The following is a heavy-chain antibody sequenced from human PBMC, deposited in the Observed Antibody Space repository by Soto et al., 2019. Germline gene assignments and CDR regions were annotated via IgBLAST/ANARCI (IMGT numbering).Heavy chain of an antibody. CDR1: GFTFSSYG. V-gene: IGHV3-33*01. CDR3: ARDQGWSAFGVVISDDAFDI. D-gene: IGHD3-3*01. CDR2: IWYDGSNK. Sequence: QVQLVESGGGVVQPGRSLRLSCAASGFTFSSYGMHWVRQAPGKGLEWVAVIWYDGSNKYYADSVKGRFTISRDNSKNTLYLQMNSLRAEDTAVYYCARDQGWSAFGVVISDDAFDIWGQGTMVTVSS. J-gene: IGHJ3*02.